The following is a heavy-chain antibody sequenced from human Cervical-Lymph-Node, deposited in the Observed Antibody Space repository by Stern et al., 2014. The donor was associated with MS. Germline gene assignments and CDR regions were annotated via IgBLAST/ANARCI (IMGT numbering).Heavy chain of an antibody. J-gene: IGHJ4*02. CDR1: GFSFSNYG. CDR2: IGYDGANK. V-gene: IGHV3-33*01. CDR3: AREGREYSFTSTPDFDS. Sequence: VQLVESGGGVVQPGTSLRLSCAASGFSFSNYGMNWVRQAPGKGLEWVAGIGYDGANKYYPESVSGRVSISRDNSKNTLYLQMDSLRAEDTALYYCAREGREYSFTSTPDFDSWGQGTQVFVSA. D-gene: IGHD4-11*01.